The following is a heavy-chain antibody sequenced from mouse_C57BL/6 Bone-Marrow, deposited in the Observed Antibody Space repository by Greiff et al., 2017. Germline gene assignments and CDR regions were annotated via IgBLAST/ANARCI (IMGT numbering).Heavy chain of an antibody. CDR1: GYTFTSYW. D-gene: IGHD1-1*01. CDR3: ARHYYGRGTYAFDY. CDR2: IYPSDSET. Sequence: QVQLQQPGAELVRPGSSVKLSCKASGYTFTSYWMDWVKQRPGQGLEWIGNIYPSDSETHYNQKFKDKATLTVDKSSSTAYMQLSSLTSDDSAVYYCARHYYGRGTYAFDYWGQGTSVTVSS. J-gene: IGHJ4*01. V-gene: IGHV1-61*01.